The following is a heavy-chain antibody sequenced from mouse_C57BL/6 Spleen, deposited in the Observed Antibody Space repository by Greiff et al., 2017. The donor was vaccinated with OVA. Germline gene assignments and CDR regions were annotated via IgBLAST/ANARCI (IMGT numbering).Heavy chain of an antibody. CDR3: ARDRNSLLFDY. D-gene: IGHD2-10*01. V-gene: IGHV5-4*01. CDR1: GFTFSSYA. J-gene: IGHJ2*01. CDR2: ISDGGSYT. Sequence: DVMLVESGGGLVKPGGSLKLSCAASGFTFSSYAMSWVRQTPEKRLEWVATISDGGSYTYYPDNVKGRCTISRDNAKNNLYLQMSHLKSEDTAMYYCARDRNSLLFDYWGQGTTLTVSS.